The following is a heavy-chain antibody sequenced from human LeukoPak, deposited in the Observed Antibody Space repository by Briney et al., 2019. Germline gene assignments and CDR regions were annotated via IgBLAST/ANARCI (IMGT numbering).Heavy chain of an antibody. V-gene: IGHV1-69*02. Sequence: PVKVSCKASGGTLNSHIFTWVRQAPGQGLEWMGKITPIIDVSKYAQKFQGRLTITADKSTATVYMELSGLKSEDTAVYYCARVNLRGSQYNWFDPWGQGTLVTVSS. J-gene: IGHJ5*02. CDR3: ARVNLRGSQYNWFDP. CDR2: ITPIIDVS. D-gene: IGHD1-26*01. CDR1: GGTLNSHI.